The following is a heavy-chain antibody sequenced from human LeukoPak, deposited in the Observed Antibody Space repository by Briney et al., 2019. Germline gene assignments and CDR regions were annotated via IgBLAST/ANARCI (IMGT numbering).Heavy chain of an antibody. CDR1: GFTFSSYS. Sequence: GGSLRLSCAASGFTFSSYSMNWVRQAPGKGLGWVSSISSSSSYIYYADSVKGRFTISRDNAKNSLYLQMNSLRAEDTAVYYCAREFEYSSSSGGDYWGQGTLVTVSS. D-gene: IGHD6-6*01. CDR3: AREFEYSSSSGGDY. J-gene: IGHJ4*02. V-gene: IGHV3-21*01. CDR2: ISSSSSYI.